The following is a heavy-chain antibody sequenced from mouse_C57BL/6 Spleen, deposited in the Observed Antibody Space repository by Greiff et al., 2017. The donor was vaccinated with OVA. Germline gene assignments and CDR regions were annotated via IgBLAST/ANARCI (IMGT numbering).Heavy chain of an antibody. CDR3: AKAGTRGYFGV. D-gene: IGHD4-1*01. Sequence: VQVVESGAELVKPGASVKLSCTASGYTFTSYWMHWVNQRPGQGLEWIGYINHSGGYTKYNQKFKDKATLTTDKSTNTAYLQLSRLTYEDSAVYYCAKAGTRGYFGVWGTGTTVTVSS. CDR2: INHSGGYT. V-gene: IGHV1-7*01. CDR1: GYTFTSYW. J-gene: IGHJ1*03.